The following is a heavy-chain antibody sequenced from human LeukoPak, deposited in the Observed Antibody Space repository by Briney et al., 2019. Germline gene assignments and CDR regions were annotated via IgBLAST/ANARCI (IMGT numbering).Heavy chain of an antibody. CDR3: ARDGFELPTTYYFDH. CDR1: EFTFSSYW. Sequence: GGSLRLSCTASEFTFSSYWMSWVRQAPGKGLEWVANIKQDGSEKDYVDSVKGRFTISRDNAKNSLYLQMNNLRAEDTAVYYCARDGFELPTTYYFDHWGQGTLVTVSS. D-gene: IGHD1-26*01. CDR2: IKQDGSEK. J-gene: IGHJ4*02. V-gene: IGHV3-7*01.